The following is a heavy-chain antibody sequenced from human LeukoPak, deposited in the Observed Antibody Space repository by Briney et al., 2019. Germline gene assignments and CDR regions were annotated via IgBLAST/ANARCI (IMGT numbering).Heavy chain of an antibody. CDR1: GGSISRRSYY. Sequence: ETLSLTCTVSGGSISRRSYYCGWIRQPPGKELEWIGSIYYSGETHYNPPLHSRLVMSVDTSNNHFSLKLTSVTAPDTAVYYCARTVGTHRFDYWGQGTLVTVSS. V-gene: IGHV4-39*02. CDR3: ARTVGTHRFDY. D-gene: IGHD4-23*01. CDR2: IYYSGET. J-gene: IGHJ4*02.